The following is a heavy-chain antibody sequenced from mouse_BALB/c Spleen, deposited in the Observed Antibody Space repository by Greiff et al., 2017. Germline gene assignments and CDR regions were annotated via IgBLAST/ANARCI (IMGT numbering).Heavy chain of an antibody. V-gene: IGHV5-6-5*01. D-gene: IGHD2-14*01. CDR2: ISSGGST. Sequence: EVKLVESGGGLVKPGGSLKLSCAASGFTFSSYAMSWVRQTPEKRLEWVASISSGGSTYYPDSVKGRFTISRDNARNILYLQMSSLRSEDTAMYYCARGHYRYEAWFAYWGQGTLVTVSA. J-gene: IGHJ3*01. CDR3: ARGHYRYEAWFAY. CDR1: GFTFSSYA.